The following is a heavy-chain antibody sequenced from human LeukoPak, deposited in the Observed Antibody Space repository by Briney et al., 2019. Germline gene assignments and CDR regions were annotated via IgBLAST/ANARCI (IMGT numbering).Heavy chain of an antibody. Sequence: SETLSLTCTVSSGSISSYYWSWIRQPPGKGLEWIGYIYYSGSTNYNPSLKSRVTISVDTSKNQFSLKLSSVTAADTAVYYCARDQSNSYYYYGMDVWGQGTTVTVSS. J-gene: IGHJ6*02. CDR1: SGSISSYY. D-gene: IGHD4-4*01. CDR2: IYYSGST. CDR3: ARDQSNSYYYYGMDV. V-gene: IGHV4-59*01.